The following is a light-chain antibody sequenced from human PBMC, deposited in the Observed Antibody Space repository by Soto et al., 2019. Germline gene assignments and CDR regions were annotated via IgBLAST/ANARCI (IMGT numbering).Light chain of an antibody. J-gene: IGLJ1*01. Sequence: QSALTQSPSASGSPGQSVTISCTGTSSDIGGYNSVSWYQQHPGKAPKVMIYDVTKLPSGVPDRFSGSKSGNTASLTVSALQAEDEADYYCSSYTDRKHLVFGTGTKLPVL. CDR2: DVT. CDR1: SSDIGGYNS. CDR3: SSYTDRKHLV. V-gene: IGLV2-8*01.